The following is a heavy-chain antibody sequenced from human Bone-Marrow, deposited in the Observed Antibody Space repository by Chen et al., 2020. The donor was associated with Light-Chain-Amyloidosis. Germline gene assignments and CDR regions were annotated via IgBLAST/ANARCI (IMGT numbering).Heavy chain of an antibody. CDR3: ARTDYDILTGFDY. CDR1: GGSISRSSYY. J-gene: IGHJ4*02. CDR2: IYYSGST. D-gene: IGHD3-9*01. Sequence: QLQLQESAPGLVKPSETLSLTCTVSGGSISRSSYYWGWIRQPPGKGLEWIGSIYYSGSTYYNPSLKSRVTISVDTSKNQFSLKLSSVTAADTAVYYCARTDYDILTGFDYWGQGTLVTVSS. V-gene: IGHV4-39*01.